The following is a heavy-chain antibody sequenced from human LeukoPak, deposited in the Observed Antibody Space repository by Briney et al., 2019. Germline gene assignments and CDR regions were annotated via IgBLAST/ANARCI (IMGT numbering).Heavy chain of an antibody. D-gene: IGHD2-21*02. Sequence: EASVKVSCKASGYTFTNYGMSWVRQAPGQGLEWMGWINTNTGNPKSAQGFTERFVFSLDASVSTAYLQISSLKAEDTAVYYCAKDRRHIVVVTARRYNWFDPWGQGTLVTVSS. CDR1: GYTFTNYG. J-gene: IGHJ5*02. CDR3: AKDRRHIVVVTARRYNWFDP. V-gene: IGHV7-4-1*02. CDR2: INTNTGNP.